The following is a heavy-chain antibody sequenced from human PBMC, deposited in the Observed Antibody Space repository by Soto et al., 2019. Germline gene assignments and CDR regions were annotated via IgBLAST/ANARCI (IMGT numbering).Heavy chain of an antibody. CDR3: AFFYHHGMDV. J-gene: IGHJ6*02. CDR1: GYTFTSYA. Sequence: QVHLVQSGAEVKKPGASVKVSCKASGYTFTSYAMHWVRQAPGQGLEWLGWINPANGNTQQSQKFQGRVTLTSDTSATAAYLEVSSLTSEDTAVYFCAFFYHHGMDVWGQGTTVTVSS. CDR2: INPANGNT. V-gene: IGHV1-3*01.